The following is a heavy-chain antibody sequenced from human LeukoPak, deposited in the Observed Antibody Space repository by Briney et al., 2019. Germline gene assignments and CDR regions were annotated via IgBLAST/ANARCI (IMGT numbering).Heavy chain of an antibody. V-gene: IGHV3-48*02. D-gene: IGHD3-3*01. J-gene: IGHJ4*02. CDR2: ISSSSSTI. CDR1: GFTFSSYS. Sequence: GGSLRLSCAASGFTFSSYSMNWVRQAPGKGLEWVSYISSSSSTIYYADSVKGRFTISRDNAKNSLYLQTNSLRDEDTAVYYCARGAPHYDFWSGYLGKLLFDYWGQGTLVTVSS. CDR3: ARGAPHYDFWSGYLGKLLFDY.